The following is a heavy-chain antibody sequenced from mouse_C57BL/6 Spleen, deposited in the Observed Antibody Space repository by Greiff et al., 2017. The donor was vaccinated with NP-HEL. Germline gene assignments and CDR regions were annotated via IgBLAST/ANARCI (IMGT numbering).Heavy chain of an antibody. Sequence: EVKVVESGAGLVKPGGSLKLSCAASGFTFSSYAMSWVRQTPEKGLEWVADISDGGSYTYYPDNLKGRFTSSRYNAKNNLYLQMSHLKSEDTAMYYGARLGRGYFDVWGTGTTVTVSS. CDR3: ARLGRGYFDV. CDR1: GFTFSSYA. CDR2: ISDGGSYT. J-gene: IGHJ1*03. V-gene: IGHV5-4*03. D-gene: IGHD4-1*01.